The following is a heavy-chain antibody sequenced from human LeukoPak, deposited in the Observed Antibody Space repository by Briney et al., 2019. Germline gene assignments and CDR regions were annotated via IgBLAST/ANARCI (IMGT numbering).Heavy chain of an antibody. J-gene: IGHJ6*02. CDR1: GFTFDDYA. D-gene: IGHD6-13*01. CDR3: AKDLVSGAAAGQYYYYYGMDV. V-gene: IGHV3-9*01. Sequence: GRSLRLSCAASGFTFDDYAMHRVRQAPGKGLEWVSGISWNSGSIGYADSVKGRFTISRDNAKNSLYLQMNSLRAEDTALYYCAKDLVSGAAAGQYYYYYGMDVWGQGTTVTVSS. CDR2: ISWNSGSI.